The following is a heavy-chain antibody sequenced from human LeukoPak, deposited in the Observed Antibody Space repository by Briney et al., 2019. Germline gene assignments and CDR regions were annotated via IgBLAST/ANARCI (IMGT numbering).Heavy chain of an antibody. CDR1: GFTFSSYE. CDR2: ISSSGSTI. Sequence: GGSLRLSCAASGFTFSSYEMNWVRQAPGKGLEWVSYISSSGSTIYYADSVKGRFTISRDNAKNSLYPQMNSLRAEDTAVYYCARDARLYYYDSSGYFDYWGQGTLVTVSS. CDR3: ARDARLYYYDSSGYFDY. J-gene: IGHJ4*02. V-gene: IGHV3-48*03. D-gene: IGHD3-22*01.